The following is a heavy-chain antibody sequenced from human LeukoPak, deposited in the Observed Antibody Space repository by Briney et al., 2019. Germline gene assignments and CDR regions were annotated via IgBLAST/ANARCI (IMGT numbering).Heavy chain of an antibody. CDR2: ISSSTSYM. CDR1: GFIFSSYS. V-gene: IGHV3-21*01. Sequence: PGGSLRLSCAASGFIFSSYSMNWVRQAPGKGLEWVSSISSSTSYMYYADSVKGRFTISRDNAKNSLYLQVNSLRADDTAVYYCASSTSRAGGPEGHSFDYWGQGTLVTVSS. D-gene: IGHD2-2*01. CDR3: ASSTSRAGGPEGHSFDY. J-gene: IGHJ4*02.